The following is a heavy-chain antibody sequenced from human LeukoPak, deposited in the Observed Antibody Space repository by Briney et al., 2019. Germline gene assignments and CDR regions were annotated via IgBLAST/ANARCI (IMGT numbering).Heavy chain of an antibody. Sequence: PGGSLRLSCAASGFTFSSYAMHWVRQAPGKGLEWVAVISYDGSNKYYADSVKGRFTISRDNSKNTLYLQMNSLRAVDTAVYYCARDPVMTTVTTNYFDYWGQGALVTVSS. D-gene: IGHD4-17*01. CDR3: ARDPVMTTVTTNYFDY. CDR2: ISYDGSNK. J-gene: IGHJ4*02. V-gene: IGHV3-30*04. CDR1: GFTFSSYA.